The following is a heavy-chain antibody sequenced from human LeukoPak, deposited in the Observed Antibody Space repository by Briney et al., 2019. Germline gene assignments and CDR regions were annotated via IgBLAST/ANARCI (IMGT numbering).Heavy chain of an antibody. V-gene: IGHV3-30*02. Sequence: PGGSLRLSCAASGFTFSSYGMHWVRQAPGKGLEWVAFIRYDGSNKYYADSVKGRFTISRDNSENTLYLQMNSLRAEDTAVYYCAKVPPNTRGYSYGSHLWGQGTLVTVSS. CDR2: IRYDGSNK. J-gene: IGHJ5*02. CDR3: AKVPPNTRGYSYGSHL. D-gene: IGHD5-18*01. CDR1: GFTFSSYG.